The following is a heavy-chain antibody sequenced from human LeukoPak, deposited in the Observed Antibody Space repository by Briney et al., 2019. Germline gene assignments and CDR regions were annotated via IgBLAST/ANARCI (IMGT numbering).Heavy chain of an antibody. CDR2: IYYRQST. J-gene: IGHJ4*02. CDR1: GGSISSSSYY. Sequence: SETLSLTCTVSGGSISSSSYYWGWIRQPPGKGLEWIGRIYYRQSTNYNPSLKSRVTISVDKSKNQFSLKLSSVTAADTAVYYCARVTCSGGSCNFDYWGQGTLVTVSS. CDR3: ARVTCSGGSCNFDY. D-gene: IGHD2-15*01. V-gene: IGHV4-39*07.